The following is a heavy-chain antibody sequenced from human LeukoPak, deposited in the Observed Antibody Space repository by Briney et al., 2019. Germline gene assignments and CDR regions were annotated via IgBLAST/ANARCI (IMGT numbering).Heavy chain of an antibody. J-gene: IGHJ6*02. D-gene: IGHD3-10*01. CDR3: ARDVGRYYGSGSLYYYYGMDV. CDR2: IIPILGIA. V-gene: IGHV1-69*04. CDR1: GGTFSSYA. Sequence: SVTVSCKASGGTFSSYAISWVRQAPGQGLEWMGRIIPILGIANYAQKFQGRVTITADKSTSTAYMELSSLRSEDTAVYYCARDVGRYYGSGSLYYYYGMDVWGQGTTVTVSS.